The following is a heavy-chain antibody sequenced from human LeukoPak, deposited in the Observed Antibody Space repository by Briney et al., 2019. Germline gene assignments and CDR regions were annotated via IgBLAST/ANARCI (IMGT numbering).Heavy chain of an antibody. V-gene: IGHV3-64*01. CDR3: ARIPVYWYFDL. Sequence: GSLRLSCAASGFTFSSYSLQWVRQAPGKGLEYVSAINTNGGTTYYANSVKGRFTISRDNSKNTLYLQMGSLRAEDMAVYYCARIPVYWYFDLWGRGTLVTVSS. J-gene: IGHJ2*01. CDR1: GFTFSSYS. D-gene: IGHD2-2*02. CDR2: INTNGGTT.